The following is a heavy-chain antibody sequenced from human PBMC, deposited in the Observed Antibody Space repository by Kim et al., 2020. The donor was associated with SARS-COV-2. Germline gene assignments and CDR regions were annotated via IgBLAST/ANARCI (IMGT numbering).Heavy chain of an antibody. V-gene: IGHV4-59*01. Sequence: SETLSLTCSVSGASIRGYHWGWIRQPPRKGLEWIGYVHDTVTTKYDPSFKSRVTISADFSKNQFSLRLTSVTVADTAVYYCAAYIEGRGGSGSWGQGTLV. D-gene: IGHD3-10*01. CDR3: AAYIEGRGGSGS. J-gene: IGHJ5*02. CDR2: VHDTVTT. CDR1: GASIRGYH.